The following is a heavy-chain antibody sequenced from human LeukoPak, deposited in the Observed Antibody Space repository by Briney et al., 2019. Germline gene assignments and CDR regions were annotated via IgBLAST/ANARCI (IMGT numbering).Heavy chain of an antibody. CDR3: VRVYYYGRVDYLDY. V-gene: IGHV1-2*02. Sequence: GASVKVSCKASGYTLTGHYMHWVRQAPGQGLEWMGWINPNSGATNYAQKFQGRVTMTRDTSINTAYMELSRLRSDDTAVYYCVRVYYYGRVDYLDYWGQGSLVTVSS. D-gene: IGHD3-10*01. CDR1: GYTLTGHY. CDR2: INPNSGAT. J-gene: IGHJ4*02.